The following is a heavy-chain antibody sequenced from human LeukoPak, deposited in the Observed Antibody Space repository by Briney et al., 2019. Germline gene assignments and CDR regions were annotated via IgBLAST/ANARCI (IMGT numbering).Heavy chain of an antibody. CDR2: INSDGSST. Sequence: GGSLRLSCAASGFTFSSYWMHWVRQAPGKGLVWVSRINSDGSSTSYADSEKGRFTISRDNAKNTLYLQMNSLRAEDTAVYYCASIRRLGDTAMVEDYWGQGTLVTVSS. D-gene: IGHD5-18*01. J-gene: IGHJ4*02. CDR3: ASIRRLGDTAMVEDY. V-gene: IGHV3-74*01. CDR1: GFTFSSYW.